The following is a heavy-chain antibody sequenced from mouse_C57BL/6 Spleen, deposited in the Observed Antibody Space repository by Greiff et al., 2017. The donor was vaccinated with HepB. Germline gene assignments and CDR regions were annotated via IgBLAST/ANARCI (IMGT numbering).Heavy chain of an antibody. CDR3: AREDYDYAYYFDY. CDR1: GYTFTDYY. D-gene: IGHD2-4*01. V-gene: IGHV1-26*01. CDR2: INPNNGGT. Sequence: EVQLQQSGPELVKPGASVKISCKASGYTFTDYYMNWVKQSHGKSLEWIGDINPNNGGTSYNQKFKGKATLTVDKSSSTAYMELRSLTSEDSAVYYCAREDYDYAYYFDYWGQGTTLTVSS. J-gene: IGHJ2*01.